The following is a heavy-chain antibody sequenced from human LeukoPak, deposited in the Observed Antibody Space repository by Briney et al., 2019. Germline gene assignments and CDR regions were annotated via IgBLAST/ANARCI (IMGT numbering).Heavy chain of an antibody. CDR2: ISSSSSYI. Sequence: GGSLRLSCAASGFTFSSYAMSWVRQAPGKGLEWVSSISSSSSYIYYADSMKGRFTISRDNAKNSLYLQMNSLRAEDTAVYYCAKEREYSNYVDYWGQGTLVTVSS. D-gene: IGHD3-10*02. CDR3: AKEREYSNYVDY. V-gene: IGHV3-21*01. CDR1: GFTFSSYA. J-gene: IGHJ4*02.